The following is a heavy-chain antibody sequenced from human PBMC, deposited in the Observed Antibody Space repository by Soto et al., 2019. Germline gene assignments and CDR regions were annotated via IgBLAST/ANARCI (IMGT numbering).Heavy chain of an antibody. CDR1: GGSISNYY. J-gene: IGHJ4*02. CDR2: IHYSGAT. V-gene: IGHV4-59*12. Sequence: PSETLSLTCTVSGGSISNYYWSWIRQPPGKGLEWIVYIHYSGATNYNPSLKSRLTISVDKSNNQFSLKLTSVTDADTAVYYCARGPQRGSYDYWGQGTLVTVSS. CDR3: ARGPQRGSYDY. D-gene: IGHD1-26*01.